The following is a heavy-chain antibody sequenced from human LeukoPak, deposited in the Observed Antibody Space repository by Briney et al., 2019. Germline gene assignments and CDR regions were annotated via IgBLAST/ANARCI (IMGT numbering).Heavy chain of an antibody. V-gene: IGHV1-69*13. J-gene: IGHJ1*01. CDR1: GGTFSSYA. Sequence: GASVKVSCKASGGTFSSYAISWVRQAPGQGLEWMGGIIPIFGTANYAQKFQSRVTITADESTSTAYMELSSLRSEDTAVYYCASGNPYYGSGSYLFQHWVQGTLVTVSS. CDR3: ASGNPYYGSGSYLFQH. D-gene: IGHD3-10*01. CDR2: IIPIFGTA.